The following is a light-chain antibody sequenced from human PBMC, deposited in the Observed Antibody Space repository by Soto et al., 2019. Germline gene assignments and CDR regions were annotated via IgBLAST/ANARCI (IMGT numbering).Light chain of an antibody. CDR1: SSNIGSNY. J-gene: IGLJ3*02. V-gene: IGLV1-47*01. Sequence: QSVLTQPTSASGTPGQRVTISCSGSSSNIGSNYVYWYQQLPGTAPKLLIYRNNQRPSGVPDRFSGSKSGTSASLAISGLRSEDEADYYCAAWDDSLSGPWVFGGGTKVTVL. CDR2: RNN. CDR3: AAWDDSLSGPWV.